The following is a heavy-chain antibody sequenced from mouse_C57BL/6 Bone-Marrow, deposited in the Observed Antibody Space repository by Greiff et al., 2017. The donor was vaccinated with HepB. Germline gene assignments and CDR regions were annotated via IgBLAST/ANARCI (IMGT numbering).Heavy chain of an antibody. V-gene: IGHV1-50*01. J-gene: IGHJ3*01. CDR2: IDPSDSYT. D-gene: IGHD2-3*01. CDR3: ARHGYYDPFAY. CDR1: GYTFTSYW. Sequence: QVQLQQPGAELVKPGASVKLSCKASGYTFTSYWMQWVKQRPGQGLEWIGEIDPSDSYTNYNQKFKGKATLTVDTSSSTAYMQLSSLTSEDSAVYYCARHGYYDPFAYWGQGTLVTVSA.